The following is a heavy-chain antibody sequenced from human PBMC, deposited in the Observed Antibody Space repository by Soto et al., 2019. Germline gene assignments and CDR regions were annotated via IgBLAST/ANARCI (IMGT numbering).Heavy chain of an antibody. J-gene: IGHJ6*02. Sequence: GGSLRLSCAASGFTFSSYSMNWVRQAPGKGLEWVSSISSSSSYIYYADSVKGRFTISRDNAKNSLYLQMNSLRAEDTAVYYCARDFWSGYTNYYYGMDVWGQGTTVTVSS. V-gene: IGHV3-21*01. CDR3: ARDFWSGYTNYYYGMDV. D-gene: IGHD3-3*01. CDR1: GFTFSSYS. CDR2: ISSSSSYI.